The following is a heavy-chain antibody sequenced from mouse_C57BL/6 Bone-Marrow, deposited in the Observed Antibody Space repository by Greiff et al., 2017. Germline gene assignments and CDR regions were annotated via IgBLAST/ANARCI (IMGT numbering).Heavy chain of an antibody. D-gene: IGHD2-1*01. CDR1: GFTFPSYW. J-gene: IGHJ4*01. Sequence: VQLLQPGADLVRPCSSVMLSCKASGFTFPSYWLPWVQQRPIQGLEWIGNIDPSDSETHYNKKFKAKATWTVDKSFSTAYMQLSSLTSEDSAVYCCARRGKAMDYWGQGTSVTVSS. V-gene: IGHV1-52*01. CDR2: IDPSDSET. CDR3: ARRGKAMDY.